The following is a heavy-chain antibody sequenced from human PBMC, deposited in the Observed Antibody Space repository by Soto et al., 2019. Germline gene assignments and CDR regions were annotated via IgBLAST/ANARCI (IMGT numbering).Heavy chain of an antibody. CDR2: INPNSGGT. J-gene: IGHJ6*02. CDR3: ARGDIVLMVSLHYYYYGMDV. D-gene: IGHD2-8*01. CDR1: GYTFTGYY. Sequence: GASVKVSCKASGYTFTGYYMHWVRQAPGQGLKWMGWINPNSGGTNYAQKFQGKVTMTRDTSISTAYMELSRLRSDDTAVYYCARGDIVLMVSLHYYYYGMDVWGQGTTVTVSS. V-gene: IGHV1-2*02.